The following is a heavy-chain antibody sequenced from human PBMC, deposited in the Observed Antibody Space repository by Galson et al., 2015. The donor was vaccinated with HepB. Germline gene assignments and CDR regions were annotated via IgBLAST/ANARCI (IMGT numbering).Heavy chain of an antibody. J-gene: IGHJ6*02. CDR3: ASSVSVVVPAAMYYYGMDV. V-gene: IGHV1-3*01. CDR2: INVGNGNT. CDR1: GYTFTSYA. Sequence: SCKASGYTFTSYAMHWVRQAPGQRLEWMGWINVGNGNTKYSQKFQGRVTITRDTSASTAYVELSSLRSEDTAVYYCASSVSVVVPAAMYYYGMDVWGQGTTVTVSS. D-gene: IGHD2-2*01.